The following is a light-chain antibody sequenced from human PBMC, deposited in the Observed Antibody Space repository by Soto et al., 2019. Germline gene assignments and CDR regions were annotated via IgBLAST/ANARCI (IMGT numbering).Light chain of an antibody. CDR3: QQYGSSPPYT. CDR1: QSVSSRY. CDR2: GAF. J-gene: IGKJ2*01. V-gene: IGKV3-20*01. Sequence: EIVLTQSPGTLSLSPGERATLSCRASQSVSSRYLAWYQQKPGQAPRLLIYGAFSRATGIPDRFSGSGSGTDFTLTICRLEPEDFAVYYCQQYGSSPPYTFGQGTKLEIK.